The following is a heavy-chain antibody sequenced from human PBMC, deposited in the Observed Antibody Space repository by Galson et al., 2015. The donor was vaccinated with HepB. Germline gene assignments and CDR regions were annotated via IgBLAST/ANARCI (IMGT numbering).Heavy chain of an antibody. J-gene: IGHJ4*02. CDR3: ARVQRITIFGVVIRGYFDY. CDR2: INHSGST. D-gene: IGHD3-3*01. Sequence: SETLSLTCAVYGGSFSGYYWSWIRQPPGKGLEWIGEINHSGSTNYNPSLKSRVTISVDTSRNQFSLKLSSVTAADTAVYYCARVQRITIFGVVIRGYFDYWGQGTLVTVSS. CDR1: GGSFSGYY. V-gene: IGHV4-34*01.